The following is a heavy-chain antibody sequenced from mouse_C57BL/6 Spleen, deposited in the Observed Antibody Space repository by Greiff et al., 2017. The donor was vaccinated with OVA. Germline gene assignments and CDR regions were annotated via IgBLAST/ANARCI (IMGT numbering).Heavy chain of an antibody. J-gene: IGHJ2*01. Sequence: EVKLQESGPGLVKPSQSLSLTCSVTGYSITSGYYWNWIRQFPGNKLEWMGYISYDGSNNYNPSLKNRISITRDTSKNQFFLKLNSVTTEDTATYYCAREEGGYGVDYWGQGTTLTVSS. D-gene: IGHD2-2*01. CDR3: AREEGGYGVDY. CDR2: ISYDGSN. V-gene: IGHV3-6*01. CDR1: GYSITSGYY.